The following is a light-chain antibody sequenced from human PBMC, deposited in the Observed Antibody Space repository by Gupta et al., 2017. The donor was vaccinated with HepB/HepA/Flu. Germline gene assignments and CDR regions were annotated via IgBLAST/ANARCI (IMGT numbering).Light chain of an antibody. V-gene: IGKV4-1*01. J-gene: IGKJ3*01. CDR1: QTILYSSNNNNY. CDR3: QQYYTTPFT. Sequence: DIVMTQSPDSLSVSLGERATIHCKSSQTILYSSNNNNYLAWYQVKPGQPPKLLIYWASTRESGVPDRFSGSGSGTEFTLTISSLQAEDVAVYYCQQYYTTPFTFGPGTKVDIK. CDR2: WAS.